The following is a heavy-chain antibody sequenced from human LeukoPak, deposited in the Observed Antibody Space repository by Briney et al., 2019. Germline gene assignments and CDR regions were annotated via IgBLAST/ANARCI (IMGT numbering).Heavy chain of an antibody. V-gene: IGHV3-74*01. Sequence: GGSLRLSCAASGSTFSNYWMHWVRQAPEKGLMWVSKINSDGSGPDYADSVKGRFTISRDNAKNTLYLQMNSLRAEDTAVYYCARDVYGLGDYWGQGTLVTVSS. CDR2: INSDGSGP. CDR3: ARDVYGLGDY. CDR1: GSTFSNYW. J-gene: IGHJ4*02. D-gene: IGHD1-14*01.